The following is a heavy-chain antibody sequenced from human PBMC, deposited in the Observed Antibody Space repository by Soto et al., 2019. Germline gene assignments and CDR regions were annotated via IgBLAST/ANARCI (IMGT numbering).Heavy chain of an antibody. J-gene: IGHJ6*02. CDR3: ARRGGSSGWYAFIGSDYYYGMDV. CDR2: IYPGDSDT. Sequence: GESLKISCKGSGYSFTSYWIGWVRQMPGKGLEWMGIIYPGDSDTRYSPSFQGQVTISADKSISTAYLQWSSLKASDTAMYYRARRGGSSGWYAFIGSDYYYGMDVWGQGTTVTVSS. CDR1: GYSFTSYW. D-gene: IGHD6-19*01. V-gene: IGHV5-51*01.